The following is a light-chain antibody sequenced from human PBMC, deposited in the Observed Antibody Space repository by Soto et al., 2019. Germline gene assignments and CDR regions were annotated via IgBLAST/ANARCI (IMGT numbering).Light chain of an antibody. CDR2: AAS. CDR1: QDVRSW. V-gene: IGKV1D-12*01. CDR3: LQANSFPLT. J-gene: IGKJ4*01. Sequence: ILITHSPSSFSASTLYRVTITCRASQDVRSWLVWYQQKPGKAPKLLIYAASSLQSGVPSRFSGSGSGTDYTLTISSLQPEDFATYYCLQANSFPLTFGGGTKVDIK.